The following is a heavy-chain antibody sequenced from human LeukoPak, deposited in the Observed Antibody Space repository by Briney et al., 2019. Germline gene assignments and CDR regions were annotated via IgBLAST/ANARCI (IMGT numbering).Heavy chain of an antibody. Sequence: PSETLSLTCTVSGGSISSGSYYWSWIRQPPGKGLEWIGYIYYSGSTNYNPSLKSRVTISVDTSKNQFSLKLSSVTAADTAVYYCAKGGTYYDFWSGYPHAFDIWGQGTMVTVSS. CDR1: GGSISSGSYY. J-gene: IGHJ3*02. D-gene: IGHD3-3*01. CDR3: AKGGTYYDFWSGYPHAFDI. CDR2: IYYSGST. V-gene: IGHV4-61*01.